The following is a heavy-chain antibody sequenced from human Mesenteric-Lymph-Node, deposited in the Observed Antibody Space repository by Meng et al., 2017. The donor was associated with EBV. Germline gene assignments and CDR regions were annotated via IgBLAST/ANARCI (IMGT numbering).Heavy chain of an antibody. V-gene: IGHV4-61*01. CDR3: ARGRRGVQYFDF. CDR2: IHYSGST. Sequence: LRAAGPGLVKPSEPLSLTCPVPGGSVTSGSYYWNWIRQPPGKRLEWIGYIHYSGSTNYNPSLRSQITISVDTSKNQLSLRVSHVTAADTAVYYCARGRRGVQYFDFWGQGALVTVSS. CDR1: GGSVTSGSYY. D-gene: IGHD1-1*01. J-gene: IGHJ4*02.